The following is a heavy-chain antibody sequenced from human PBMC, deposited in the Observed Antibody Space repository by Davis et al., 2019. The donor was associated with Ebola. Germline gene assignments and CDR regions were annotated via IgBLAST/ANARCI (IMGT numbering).Heavy chain of an antibody. J-gene: IGHJ6*02. Sequence: MPSETLSLTCTVSGASISGYYWSWIRQPPGKGLEWIAYIYYSGSTNYNPSLKSRVTISVDTSKNQFSLKLSSVTAADTAVYYCARFSATMRDYYYYGMDVWGQGTTVTVSS. V-gene: IGHV4-59*01. CDR2: IYYSGST. CDR1: GASISGYY. D-gene: IGHD5-24*01. CDR3: ARFSATMRDYYYYGMDV.